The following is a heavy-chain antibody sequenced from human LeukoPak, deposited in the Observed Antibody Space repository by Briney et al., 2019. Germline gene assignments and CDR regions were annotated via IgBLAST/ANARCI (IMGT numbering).Heavy chain of an antibody. Sequence: ASVKVSCKASGYTFTGYYMHWVRQAPGQGLEWMGWINPNSGGTNYAQKFQGRVTMTRDTSISTACMELSRLRSDDTAVYYCARDVYYDILTGYYSRYFDYWGQGALVTVSS. V-gene: IGHV1-2*02. CDR1: GYTFTGYY. D-gene: IGHD3-9*01. CDR3: ARDVYYDILTGYYSRYFDY. J-gene: IGHJ4*02. CDR2: INPNSGGT.